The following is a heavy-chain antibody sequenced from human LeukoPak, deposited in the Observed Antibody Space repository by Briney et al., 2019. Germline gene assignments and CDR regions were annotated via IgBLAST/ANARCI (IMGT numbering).Heavy chain of an antibody. CDR2: IKQDGSEK. D-gene: IGHD3-10*01. CDR1: GFTFSSYW. V-gene: IGHV3-7*01. Sequence: GGSLRLSCAASGFTFSSYWMSWVRQAPGKGLEWVANIKQDGSEKYYVDSVKGRFTISRDNAKNSLYLQMNSLRAEDTAVYYCARDPPGIYGSGSSPIDYWGRGTLVTVSS. J-gene: IGHJ4*02. CDR3: ARDPPGIYGSGSSPIDY.